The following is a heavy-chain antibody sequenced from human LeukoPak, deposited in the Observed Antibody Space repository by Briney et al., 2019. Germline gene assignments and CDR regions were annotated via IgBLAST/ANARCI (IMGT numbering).Heavy chain of an antibody. CDR1: GGTFSSYA. D-gene: IGHD6-6*01. CDR2: IIPIFGTA. Sequence: SVKVSCKASGGTFSSYAISWVRQAPGQGLEWMGGIIPIFGTANYAQKFQGRVTITADKSTSTAYMELSSLRSEDTAVYYCARLRGLGSSSVYFDYWGQGTLVTVSS. J-gene: IGHJ4*02. V-gene: IGHV1-69*06. CDR3: ARLRGLGSSSVYFDY.